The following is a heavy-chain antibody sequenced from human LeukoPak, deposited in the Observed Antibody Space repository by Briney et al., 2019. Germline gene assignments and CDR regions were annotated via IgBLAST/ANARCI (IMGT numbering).Heavy chain of an antibody. J-gene: IGHJ6*02. Sequence: GGSLRLSCAASGFTFSSYSMNWVRQAPGKGLEWVSSISSSSSYIYYADSVKGRFTISRDNAKNSLYLQMNSLRAEDTAVYYCARGPCSGGSCYSFYYYGMDVWGQGTTVTVSS. V-gene: IGHV3-21*01. CDR1: GFTFSSYS. D-gene: IGHD2-15*01. CDR2: ISSSSSYI. CDR3: ARGPCSGGSCYSFYYYGMDV.